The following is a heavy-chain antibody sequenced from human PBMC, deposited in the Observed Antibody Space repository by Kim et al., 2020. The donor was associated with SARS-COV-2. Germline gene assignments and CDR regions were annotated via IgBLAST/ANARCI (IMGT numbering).Heavy chain of an antibody. CDR2: INHSGST. V-gene: IGHV4-34*01. Sequence: SETLSLTCAVYGGSFSGYYWSWIRQPPGKGLEWIGEINHSGSTNYNPSLKSRVTISVDTSKNQFSLRLSSVTAADTSVYYCARGARRFGIWGQGTMVTVSS. D-gene: IGHD3-10*01. CDR3: ARGARRFGI. CDR1: GGSFSGYY. J-gene: IGHJ3*02.